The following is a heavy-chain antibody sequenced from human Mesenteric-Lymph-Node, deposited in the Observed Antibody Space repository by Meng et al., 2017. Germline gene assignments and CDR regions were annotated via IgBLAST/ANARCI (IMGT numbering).Heavy chain of an antibody. Sequence: QVQLQQWGAGLLKPSETLSLTCAVYGGSLSGYYWSWIRQPPGKGLEWIGEINHSGITNYNPSLKSRVTISVDTSKNQFSLKLSSVTAADTAVYYCASGYYYDSSGYYVDYWGQGTLVTVSS. CDR3: ASGYYYDSSGYYVDY. CDR2: INHSGIT. D-gene: IGHD3-22*01. CDR1: GGSLSGYY. J-gene: IGHJ4*02. V-gene: IGHV4-34*01.